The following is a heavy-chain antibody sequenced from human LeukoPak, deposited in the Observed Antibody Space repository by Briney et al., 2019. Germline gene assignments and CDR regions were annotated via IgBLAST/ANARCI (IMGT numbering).Heavy chain of an antibody. CDR3: ARDASVGISTVYRYFDL. D-gene: IGHD4-11*01. V-gene: IGHV4-59*01. J-gene: IGHJ2*01. Sequence: SETLSLSCTVSGGSISRFYWSWIRQPPGKGLEWIGYIYNNGNTNYNPSLKSRVTISLDTSNSQLSLKLSSVTAADTAVYYCARDASVGISTVYRYFDLWGRGTLVTVSS. CDR2: IYNNGNT. CDR1: GGSISRFY.